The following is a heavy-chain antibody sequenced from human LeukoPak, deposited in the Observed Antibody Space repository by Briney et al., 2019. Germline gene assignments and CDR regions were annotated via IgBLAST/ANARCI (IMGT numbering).Heavy chain of an antibody. V-gene: IGHV4-39*07. J-gene: IGHJ4*02. CDR1: GGSISSSSYY. Sequence: SETLSLTCTVSGGSISSSSYYWGWIRQPPGKGLEWIGSIYYSGSTYYSPSLKSRVTISVDTSKNQSSLKLSSVTAADTAVYYCARKKGYGSGSYYFYFDYWGQGTLVTVSS. CDR2: IYYSGST. CDR3: ARKKGYGSGSYYFYFDY. D-gene: IGHD3-10*01.